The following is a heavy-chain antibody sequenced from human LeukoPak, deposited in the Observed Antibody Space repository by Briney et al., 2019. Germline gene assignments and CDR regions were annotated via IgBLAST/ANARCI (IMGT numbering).Heavy chain of an antibody. CDR2: IYYDGSNK. Sequence: WRSLRLSCAASGFTFSRNGMHWVRQAPGQGLEWVALIYYDGSNKYYVDSVKSRFTISRDNSKNMLYRQMNSLRAEDTAVYYCARDLLYSGSYSWYFDLWGRGIPVTVSS. V-gene: IGHV3-33*01. CDR1: GFTFSRNG. D-gene: IGHD1-26*01. J-gene: IGHJ2*01. CDR3: ARDLLYSGSYSWYFDL.